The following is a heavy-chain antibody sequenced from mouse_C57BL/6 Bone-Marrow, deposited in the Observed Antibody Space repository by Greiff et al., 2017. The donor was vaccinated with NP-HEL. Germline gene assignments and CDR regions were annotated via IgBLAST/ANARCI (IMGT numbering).Heavy chain of an antibody. CDR1: GFSFNTYA. D-gene: IGHD2-4*01. CDR3: VRLNYDSDWYFDV. Sequence: EVKLVESGGGLVQPKGSLKLSCAASGFSFNTYAMNWVRQAPGKGLEWVARIRSKSNNYATYYADSVKDRFTISRDDSESMLYLQMNNLKTEDTAMYYCVRLNYDSDWYFDVWGTGTTVTVSS. J-gene: IGHJ1*03. CDR2: IRSKSNNYAT. V-gene: IGHV10-1*01.